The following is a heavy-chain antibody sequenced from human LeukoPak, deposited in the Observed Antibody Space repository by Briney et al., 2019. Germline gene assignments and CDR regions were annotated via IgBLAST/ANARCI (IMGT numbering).Heavy chain of an antibody. CDR1: GGSISSNNW. CDR3: ARLRGIAARQSFGY. Sequence: PSGTLSLTCAVSGGSISSNNWWGWVRQPPGKGLEWIGEINHSGSTNYNPSLKSRVTISVDTSKNQFSLKLSSVTAADTAVYYCARLRGIAARQSFGYWGQGTLVTVSS. J-gene: IGHJ4*02. D-gene: IGHD6-6*01. CDR2: INHSGST. V-gene: IGHV4-4*02.